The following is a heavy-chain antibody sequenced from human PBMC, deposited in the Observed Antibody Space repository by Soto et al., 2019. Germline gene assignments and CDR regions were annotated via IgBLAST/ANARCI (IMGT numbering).Heavy chain of an antibody. D-gene: IGHD3-22*01. CDR1: GGIFHGYG. CDR2: ISYDGSNK. J-gene: IGHJ4*02. Sequence: GGSLRLSCAVPGGIFHGYGMHWVRQAPGKGLEWVAIISYDGSNKYYADSVKGRFTISRDNSKNTLYLQMNSLRAEDTAVYYCARDQGYYDSSGYRDYWGQGTLVTGSS. CDR3: ARDQGYYDSSGYRDY. V-gene: IGHV3-30*03.